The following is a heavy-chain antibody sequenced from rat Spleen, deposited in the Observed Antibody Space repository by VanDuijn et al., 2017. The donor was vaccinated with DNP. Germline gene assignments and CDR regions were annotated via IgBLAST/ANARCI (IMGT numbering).Heavy chain of an antibody. CDR1: GYSITSNY. Sequence: EVQLQESGPGLVKPSQSLSLTCSVTGYSITSNYWGWIRKSPGNKMEWMAYISYSGSTSYNPSPKSRISITRDTSKNQFFLQLNSVTTTETATYYCARHYYDGTYYYYVMDAWGQGVMVTVSS. D-gene: IGHD1-12*02. J-gene: IGHJ4*01. CDR2: ISYSGST. CDR3: ARHYYDGTYYYYVMDA. V-gene: IGHV3-1*01.